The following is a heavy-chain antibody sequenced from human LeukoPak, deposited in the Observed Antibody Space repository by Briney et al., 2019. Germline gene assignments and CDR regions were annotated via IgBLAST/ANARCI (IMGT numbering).Heavy chain of an antibody. CDR1: GGTFSSYA. D-gene: IGHD3-10*01. V-gene: IGHV1-69*06. J-gene: IGHJ6*04. CDR3: ARGTMVRGVVSYYYYGMDV. CDR2: IIPIFGTA. Sequence: SVKVSCKASGGTFSSYAISWVRQAPGQGLDWMGGIIPIFGTANYAQKFQGRVTITADKSTSTAYMELGSLRSEDTAVYYCARGTMVRGVVSYYYYGMDVWGKGTTVTVSS.